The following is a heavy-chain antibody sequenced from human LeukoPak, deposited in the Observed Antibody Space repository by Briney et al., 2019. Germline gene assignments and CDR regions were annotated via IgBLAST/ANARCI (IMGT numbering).Heavy chain of an antibody. J-gene: IGHJ2*01. Sequence: SETLSLTCAVYGGSFSGYYWSWIRQPPGKGLEWIGEINHSGGTNYNPSLKSRVTISVDTSKNQFSLKLSSVTAADTAVYYCARYLPYWYFDLWGRGTLVTVSS. CDR2: INHSGGT. CDR1: GGSFSGYY. D-gene: IGHD2/OR15-2a*01. V-gene: IGHV4-34*01. CDR3: ARYLPYWYFDL.